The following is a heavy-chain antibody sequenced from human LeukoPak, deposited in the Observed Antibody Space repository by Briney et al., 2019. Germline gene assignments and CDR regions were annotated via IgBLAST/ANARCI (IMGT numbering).Heavy chain of an antibody. CDR3: ARESSGYFY. CDR2: ISSGSSFI. D-gene: IGHD3-22*01. V-gene: IGHV3-21*01. CDR1: GFAFSTYS. Sequence: PGGSLRLSCAASGFAFSTYSMNWVRQAPGKGLEWVSSISSGSSFIYYADSVKGRFTISRDNAKNSLFLQMNSLRAEDTAVYYCARESSGYFYWGQGTLVTVSS. J-gene: IGHJ4*02.